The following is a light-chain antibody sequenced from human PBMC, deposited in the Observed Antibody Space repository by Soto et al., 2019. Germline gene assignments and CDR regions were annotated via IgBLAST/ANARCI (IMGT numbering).Light chain of an antibody. V-gene: IGLV3-21*02. J-gene: IGLJ1*01. CDR3: SSYTSISTYV. Sequence: SYELTQPPSVSVAPGQTAKITCGGTNIGSKSVHWYQQKPGQAPLLVVYDDSDRPSGIPERFSGSKSGNTATLTISRVEAGDEADYYCSSYTSISTYVFGTGTKLTVL. CDR1: NIGSKS. CDR2: DDS.